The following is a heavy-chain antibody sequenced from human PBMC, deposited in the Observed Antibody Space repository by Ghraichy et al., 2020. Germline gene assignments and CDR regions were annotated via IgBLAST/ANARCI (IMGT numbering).Heavy chain of an antibody. J-gene: IGHJ3*01. CDR2: INEDGGNSI. V-gene: IGHV3-74*01. Sequence: GGSLRLSCAASGFTFSSYWMHWVRQAPGKGLVWVSRINEDGGNSITYADSVKGRITVSRDNGKNTLYLQMNRLRAEDTAVYYCARGGITSFDFWGQGTVVTVSS. CDR1: GFTFSSYW. CDR3: ARGGITSFDF. D-gene: IGHD1-26*01.